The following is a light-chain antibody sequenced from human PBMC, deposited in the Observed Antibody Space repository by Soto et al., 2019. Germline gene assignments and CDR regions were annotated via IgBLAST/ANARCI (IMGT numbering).Light chain of an antibody. J-gene: IGKJ1*01. V-gene: IGKV3-20*01. CDR2: GAS. CDR1: QSVSSSY. CDR3: QHYGRSPWT. Sequence: EIVLTQSPGTLSLSPGERATLSCRASQSVSSSYLAWYQQKPGQAPRPLIYGASSRAIGIPDRFSGRGSGTDFTLTISRLEPEDFAVYYCQHYGRSPWTFGQGTKVEIK.